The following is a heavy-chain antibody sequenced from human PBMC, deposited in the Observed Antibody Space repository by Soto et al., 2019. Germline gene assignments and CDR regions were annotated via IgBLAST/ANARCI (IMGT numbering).Heavy chain of an antibody. V-gene: IGHV3-21*04. J-gene: IGHJ4*02. CDR1: GFTFSSYS. CDR2: ISSSSDWV. CDR3: AKGSASARPYYFDC. D-gene: IGHD6-6*01. Sequence: PGGSLRLSCAASGFTFSSYSMNWVRQAPGKGLEWVSYISSSSDWVYYADSVKGRFTISRENSKNSVYLQMNNLRAEDTAVYYCAKGSASARPYYFDCWGQGTLVTVSS.